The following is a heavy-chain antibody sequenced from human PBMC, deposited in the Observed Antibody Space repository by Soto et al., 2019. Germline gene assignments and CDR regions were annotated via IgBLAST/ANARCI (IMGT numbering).Heavy chain of an antibody. V-gene: IGHV3-23*01. J-gene: IGHJ4*02. CDR3: AKEAFDSTVTTYFDS. Sequence: EVQLLESGGGLVQPGGSLRLSCVASGFTSSRFAMNWVRQAPGKGLEWVSAVSGSVGGTYYADSVKGRFTISRDKSKNTLYLQMNSLRAEDTAVYYCAKEAFDSTVTTYFDSWGQGTLVTVSS. CDR2: VSGSVGGT. CDR1: GFTSSRFA. D-gene: IGHD4-17*01.